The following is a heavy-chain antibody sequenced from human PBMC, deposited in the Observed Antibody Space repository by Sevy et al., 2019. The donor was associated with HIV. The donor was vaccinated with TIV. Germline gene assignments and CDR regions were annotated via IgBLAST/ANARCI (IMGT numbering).Heavy chain of an antibody. CDR2: IYSAHST. D-gene: IGHD4-17*01. CDR1: GFTVSTKY. Sequence: GGSLRLSCAASGFTVSTKYMSWVRQAPGKGLEWVSVIYSAHSTYYTDSVKGRFTISRDNSKNTPYLQLNSLRAEDTAVYYCAGGKLDYGDYYYFDYWGQGTLVTVSS. V-gene: IGHV3-53*01. J-gene: IGHJ4*02. CDR3: AGGKLDYGDYYYFDY.